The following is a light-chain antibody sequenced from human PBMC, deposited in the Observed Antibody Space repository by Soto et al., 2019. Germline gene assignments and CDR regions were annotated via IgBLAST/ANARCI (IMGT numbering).Light chain of an antibody. CDR2: GAS. CDR1: QSVSSRY. CDR3: QQYGSSPPYT. J-gene: IGKJ2*01. V-gene: IGKV3-20*01. Sequence: EIVWTQSPGTLSLSPGEIATLSCRASQSVSSRYLAWYQQKPGQAPSLLIYGASSRATGIPDRFSGSGSGTDFTLTISRLEPEDFSVYYCQQYGSSPPYTFGQGTKLEIK.